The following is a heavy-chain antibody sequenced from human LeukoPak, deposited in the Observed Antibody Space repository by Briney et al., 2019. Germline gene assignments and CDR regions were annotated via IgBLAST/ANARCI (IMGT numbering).Heavy chain of an antibody. D-gene: IGHD1-26*01. J-gene: IGHJ6*02. CDR3: ARTFSESYYYYGMDV. CDR1: GGSISRYY. Sequence: SETLSLTCSVSGGSISRYYWSWIRQPPPKGLEWVGYMYYSGRTNYNPSLKSRVTIPVDTSKNQFSLKLSSVTAADTAVYYCARTFSESYYYYGMDVWGQGTTVTVSS. V-gene: IGHV4-59*01. CDR2: MYYSGRT.